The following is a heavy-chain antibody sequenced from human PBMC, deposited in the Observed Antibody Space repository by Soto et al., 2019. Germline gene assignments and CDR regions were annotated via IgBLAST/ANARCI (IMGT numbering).Heavy chain of an antibody. CDR1: GGTLSDHG. Sequence: QVQLEQSGAEVKKPGSSVKISCKASGGTLSDHGVSWLRQAPGQGLEWVGGTIPVFNTAKYAPKFQGRVTIAADNSTNIAHMELGSLRSDDTAFYYCARGVYGSGNYYTGPSAFDIWGQGTLVIVSS. CDR2: TIPVFNTA. CDR3: ARGVYGSGNYYTGPSAFDI. J-gene: IGHJ3*02. D-gene: IGHD3-10*01. V-gene: IGHV1-69*06.